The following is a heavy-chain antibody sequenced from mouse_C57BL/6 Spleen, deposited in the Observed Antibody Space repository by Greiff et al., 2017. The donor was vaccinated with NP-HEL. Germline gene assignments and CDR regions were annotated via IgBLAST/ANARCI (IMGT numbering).Heavy chain of an antibody. J-gene: IGHJ1*03. Sequence: DVKLVESGGGLVKPGGSLKLSCAASGFTFSSYAMSWVRQTPEKRLEWVATISDGGSYTYYPDNVKGRFTISRDNAKNNLYLQMSHLKSEDTAMYYCARGGEYFDVWGTGTTVTVSS. V-gene: IGHV5-4*03. CDR1: GFTFSSYA. CDR2: ISDGGSYT. CDR3: ARGGEYFDV.